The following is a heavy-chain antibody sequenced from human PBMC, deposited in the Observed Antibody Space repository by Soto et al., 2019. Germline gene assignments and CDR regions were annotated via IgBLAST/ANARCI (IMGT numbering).Heavy chain of an antibody. Sequence: SETLSLTCAVSGGSISSSNWWSWVRQPPGKGLEWIGEIYHSGSTNYNPSLKSRVTISVDKSKNQFSLKLSSVTAADTAVYYCARVSDSRGDYYAYYYYYYGMDVWGQGTTVTVSS. CDR3: ARVSDSRGDYYAYYYYYYGMDV. J-gene: IGHJ6*02. CDR2: IYHSGST. V-gene: IGHV4-4*02. CDR1: GGSISSSNW. D-gene: IGHD4-17*01.